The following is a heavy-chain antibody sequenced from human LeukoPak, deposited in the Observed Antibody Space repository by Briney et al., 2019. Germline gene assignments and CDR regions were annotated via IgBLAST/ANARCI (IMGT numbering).Heavy chain of an antibody. CDR2: LIPDGSTT. V-gene: IGHV3-74*01. CDR3: TRDFDLSSVI. J-gene: IGHJ4*02. Sequence: GGSLRLSCAASGFTFSSYWMHCVRQAPGKGLVWVSHLIPDGSTTGHTDSVRGRFTPSRDTAQKTLFLQMKSLRAQDTAAYYFTRDFDLSSVIWGQGTLVSVSS. D-gene: IGHD3-3*01. CDR1: GFTFSSYW.